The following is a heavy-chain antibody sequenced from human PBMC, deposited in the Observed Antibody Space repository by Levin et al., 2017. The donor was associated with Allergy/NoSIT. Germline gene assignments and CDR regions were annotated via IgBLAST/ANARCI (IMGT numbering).Heavy chain of an antibody. Sequence: KASETLSLTCAVSGGSISNNWCRTWVRQPPGKGLEWIGEICPGGSTNYTPSLKSRVTISEDNSHNQFSLKLTSVTAADTAVYFCAANPGWYSDYWGQGTLVTVSS. CDR3: AANPGWYSDY. J-gene: IGHJ4*02. D-gene: IGHD2-15*01. V-gene: IGHV4-4*02. CDR1: GGSISNNWC. CDR2: ICPGGST.